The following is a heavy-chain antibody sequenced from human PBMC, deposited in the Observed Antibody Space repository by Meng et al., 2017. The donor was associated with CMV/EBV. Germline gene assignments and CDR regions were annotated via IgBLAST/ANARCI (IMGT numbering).Heavy chain of an antibody. CDR1: GFTFSSYS. CDR3: ARVSRGGDYKCLGY. V-gene: IGHV3-21*01. CDR2: ISSSSSYI. Sequence: GESLKISCAASGFTFSSYSMNWVRQAPGKGLEWVSSISSSSSYIYYAGSVKGRFTISRDNAKNSLYLQMNSLRAEDTAVYYCARVSRGGDYKCLGYWGQGTLVTVSS. D-gene: IGHD4-17*01. J-gene: IGHJ4*02.